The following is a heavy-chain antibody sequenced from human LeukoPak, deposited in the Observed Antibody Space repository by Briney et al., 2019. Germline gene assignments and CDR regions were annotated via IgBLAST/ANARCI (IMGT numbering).Heavy chain of an antibody. V-gene: IGHV1-8*03. J-gene: IGHJ5*02. CDR2: MNPNSGNT. Sequence: ASVKVSCKASGYTFTSYDINWVRQATGQGLEWMGWMNPNSGNTGYAQKFQGRVTITRNTSISTAYMELSSLRSEDTAVYYCATAGVYCSSTSCSGGWFDPWGQGTLVTVSS. CDR3: ATAGVYCSSTSCSGGWFDP. D-gene: IGHD2-2*01. CDR1: GYTFTSYD.